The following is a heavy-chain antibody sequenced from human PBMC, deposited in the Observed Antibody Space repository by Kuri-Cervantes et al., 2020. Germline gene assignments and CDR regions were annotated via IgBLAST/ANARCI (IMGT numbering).Heavy chain of an antibody. Sequence: SGPTLVKPTQTLTLTCTFSGFSLSTSGMRVNWIRQPPGKGLEWIGYIYYSGSTNYNPSLKSRVTISVDTSKNQFSLKLSSVTAADTAVYYCARGRYRVATKNKHYFGYWGQGTLVTVSS. V-gene: IGHV4-61*08. CDR3: ARGRYRVATKNKHYFGY. D-gene: IGHD5-12*01. CDR2: IYYSGST. J-gene: IGHJ4*02. CDR1: GFSLSTSGMR.